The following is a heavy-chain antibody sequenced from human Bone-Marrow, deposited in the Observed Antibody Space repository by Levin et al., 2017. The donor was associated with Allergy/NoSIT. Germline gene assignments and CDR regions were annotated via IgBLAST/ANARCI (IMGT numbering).Heavy chain of an antibody. V-gene: IGHV1-2*06. D-gene: IGHD6-13*01. CDR3: ATDPPRIAAAAVGY. Sequence: ASVKVSCKASGYTFTGYYIHWVRQAPGQGLEWMGRINPNSGGTNYAQKFQGRVTMTRDTSISTAYMELSRLTSDDTAVYYCATDPPRIAAAAVGYWGQGTLVTVSS. CDR1: GYTFTGYY. CDR2: INPNSGGT. J-gene: IGHJ4*02.